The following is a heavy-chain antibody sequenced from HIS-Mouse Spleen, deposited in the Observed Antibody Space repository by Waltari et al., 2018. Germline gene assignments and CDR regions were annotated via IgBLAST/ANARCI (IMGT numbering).Heavy chain of an antibody. CDR2: IYYSGST. V-gene: IGHV4-39*07. CDR1: GGSLRSSCYY. CDR3: AREIPYSSSWYDWYFDL. Sequence: QLQLQESGPGLVKPSETLSLTCTVSGGSLRSSCYYWGCIRQPPGTGLEGCGSIYYSGSTYYNPSLKSRVTISVDTSKNQFSLKLSSVTAADTAVYYCAREIPYSSSWYDWYFDLWGRGTLVTVSS. J-gene: IGHJ2*01. D-gene: IGHD6-13*01.